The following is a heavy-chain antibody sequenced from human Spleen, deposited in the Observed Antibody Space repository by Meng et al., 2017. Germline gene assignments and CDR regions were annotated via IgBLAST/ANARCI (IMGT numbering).Heavy chain of an antibody. J-gene: IGHJ4*02. CDR1: GFTFSDYY. V-gene: IGHV3-30*03. D-gene: IGHD3-16*01. CDR3: ARDWGGLGMFDY. CDR2: ISYDGSNK. Sequence: GESLKISCAASGFTFSDYYMSWIRQAPGKGLEWVAVISYDGSNKYYADSVKGRFTISRDNSKNTLYLQMNSLRAEDTAVYYCARDWGGLGMFDYWGQGTLVTVSS.